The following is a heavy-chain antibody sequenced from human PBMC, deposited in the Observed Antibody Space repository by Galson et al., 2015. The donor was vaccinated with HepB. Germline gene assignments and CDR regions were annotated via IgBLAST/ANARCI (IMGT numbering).Heavy chain of an antibody. D-gene: IGHD1-26*01. CDR2: IIPIFGTA. V-gene: IGHV1-69*13. CDR1: GGTFSSYA. J-gene: IGHJ4*02. CDR3: ARGAVGATTLGIFDY. Sequence: SVKVSCKASGGTFSSYAISWVRQAPGQGLEWMGGIIPIFGTANYAQKFQGRVTITADESTSTAYMELSSLRSEDTAVYYCARGAVGATTLGIFDYWGQGALVTVSS.